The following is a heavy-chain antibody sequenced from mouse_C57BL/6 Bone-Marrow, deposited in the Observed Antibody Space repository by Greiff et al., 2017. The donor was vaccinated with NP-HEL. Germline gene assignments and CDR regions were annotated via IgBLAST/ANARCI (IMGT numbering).Heavy chain of an antibody. CDR3: AGPFSTVSRYFDV. CDR1: GYTFTSYG. J-gene: IGHJ1*03. Sequence: VQLQQSGAELARPGASVKLSCKASGYTFTSYGISWVKQSTGQGLEWIGEIYPRSGNTYYNEKFKGKATLTADKSSSSAYMELRSLTSEDSAVYFCAGPFSTVSRYFDVWGTGTTVTVSS. CDR2: IYPRSGNT. V-gene: IGHV1-81*01. D-gene: IGHD1-1*01.